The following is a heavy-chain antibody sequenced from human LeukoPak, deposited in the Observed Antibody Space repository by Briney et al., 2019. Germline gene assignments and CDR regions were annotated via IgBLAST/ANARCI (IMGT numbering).Heavy chain of an antibody. CDR2: IYYSGST. V-gene: IGHV4-61*01. CDR1: GGSVSSGSYY. J-gene: IGHJ4*02. CDR3: ARYGSGSYYTVAIDY. Sequence: SETLSLTCTVSGGSVSSGSYYWSWFRQPPGKGLEWIGYIYYSGSTNYNPSLKSRVTISVDTSKNQFSLKLSSVTAADTAVYYCARYGSGSYYTVAIDYWGQGTLVTVSS. D-gene: IGHD3-10*01.